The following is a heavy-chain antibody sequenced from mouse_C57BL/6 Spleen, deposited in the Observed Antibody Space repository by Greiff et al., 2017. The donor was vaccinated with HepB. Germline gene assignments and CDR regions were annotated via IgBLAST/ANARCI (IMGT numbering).Heavy chain of an antibody. Sequence: QVQLQQSGAELARPGASVKMSCKASGYTFTSYTMHWVKQRPGQGLEWIGYINPSSGYTKYNQKFKDKATLTADKSSSTAYMQLSSLTSEDSAVYYCAIYSNYLGYFDYWGQGTTLTVSS. CDR2: INPSSGYT. CDR1: GYTFTSYT. D-gene: IGHD2-5*01. V-gene: IGHV1-4*01. CDR3: AIYSNYLGYFDY. J-gene: IGHJ2*01.